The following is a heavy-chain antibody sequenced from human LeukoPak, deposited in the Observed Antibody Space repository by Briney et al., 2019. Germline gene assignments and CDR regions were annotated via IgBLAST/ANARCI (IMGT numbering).Heavy chain of an antibody. J-gene: IGHJ4*02. D-gene: IGHD5-18*01. CDR2: ISSSSSYI. CDR1: GFTFSSYS. CDR3: AKSSGGYSYGSYFDY. V-gene: IGHV3-21*04. Sequence: GGSLRLSCAASGFTFSSYSMNWVRQAPGKGLEWVSSISSSSSYIYYADSVKGRFTISRDNSKNTLYLQMNSLRAEDTAVYYCAKSSGGYSYGSYFDYWGQGTLVTVSS.